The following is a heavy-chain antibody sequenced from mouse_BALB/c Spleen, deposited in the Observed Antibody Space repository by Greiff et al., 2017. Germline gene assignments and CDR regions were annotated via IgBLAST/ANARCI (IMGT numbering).Heavy chain of an antibody. D-gene: IGHD2-1*01. J-gene: IGHJ2*01. V-gene: IGHV14-3*02. Sequence: EVQLVESGAELVKPGASVKLSCTASGFNIKDTYMHWVKQRPEQGLEWIGRIDPANGNTKYDPKFQGKATITADTSSNTAYLQLSSLTSEDTAVYYCADGNDYWGQGTTLTVSS. CDR1: GFNIKDTY. CDR2: IDPANGNT. CDR3: ADGNDY.